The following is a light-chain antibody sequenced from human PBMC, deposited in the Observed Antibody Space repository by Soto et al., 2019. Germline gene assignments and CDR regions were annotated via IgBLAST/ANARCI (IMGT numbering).Light chain of an antibody. CDR1: HNISSC. Sequence: QMRLSPARQCASVGERVDLGCRASHNISSCLAWYQQKPGKAPKLLIYDASILESGVPSRFSGSGSGTEFTLTISSLQPHDFATYYCQHYNSYSEAFGQGTKVDIK. CDR3: QHYNSYSEA. J-gene: IGKJ1*01. CDR2: DAS. V-gene: IGKV1-5*01.